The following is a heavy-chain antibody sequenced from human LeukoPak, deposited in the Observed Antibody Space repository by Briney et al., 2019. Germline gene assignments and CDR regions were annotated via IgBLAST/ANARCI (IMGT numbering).Heavy chain of an antibody. Sequence: GGSLRLSCAASGFTVSSNYMSWVRQAPGKGLEWVSVIYSGGSTYYADSVKGRFTISRDNSKNTLYLQMNSLRAEDTAVYYCAMGGMVRGVIMDPTLYYYGMDVWGKGTTVTVSS. J-gene: IGHJ6*04. V-gene: IGHV3-53*01. D-gene: IGHD3-10*01. CDR2: IYSGGST. CDR1: GFTVSSNY. CDR3: AMGGMVRGVIMDPTLYYYGMDV.